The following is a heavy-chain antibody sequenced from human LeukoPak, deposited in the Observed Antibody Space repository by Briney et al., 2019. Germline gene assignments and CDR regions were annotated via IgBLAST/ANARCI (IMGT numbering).Heavy chain of an antibody. V-gene: IGHV4-34*01. Sequence: SETLSLTCAVYGGSFSGYYWSWIRQPPGKGLEWIGGIYYSGSTYYNPSLKSRVTISVDTSKNQFSLKLSSVTAADTAVYYCASDRRNWFDPWGQGTLVTVSS. CDR3: ASDRRNWFDP. D-gene: IGHD1-14*01. CDR2: IYYSGST. J-gene: IGHJ5*02. CDR1: GGSFSGYY.